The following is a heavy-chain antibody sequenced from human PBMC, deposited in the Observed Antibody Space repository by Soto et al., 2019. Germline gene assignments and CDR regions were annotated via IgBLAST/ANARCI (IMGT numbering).Heavy chain of an antibody. V-gene: IGHV1-18*01. Sequence: ASVKVSCKTSGYIFTNHRINWVRQAPGQGLEWMGWIGTYNGNTKYAKNFQDRVTLTTDILTTTVFMEITSLKSDDTAVYYWARDVGEQSYTWLDPWGPGTQSPVSS. CDR2: IGTYNGNT. D-gene: IGHD6-19*01. J-gene: IGHJ5*01. CDR1: GYIFTNHR. CDR3: ARDVGEQSYTWLDP.